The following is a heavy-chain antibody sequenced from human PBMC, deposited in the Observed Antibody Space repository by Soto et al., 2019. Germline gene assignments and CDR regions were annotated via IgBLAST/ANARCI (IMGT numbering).Heavy chain of an antibody. D-gene: IGHD3-3*01. CDR3: ARDKRDLRFLEWSYYFDY. CDR2: ISYDGSNK. Sequence: QVQLVESGGGVVQPGRSLRLSCAASGFTFSSSAMHWVRQAPGKGLEWVAVISYDGSNKYYADSVKGRFTISRDNSKNTLYLQMNSLRAEDTAVYYCARDKRDLRFLEWSYYFDYWGLGTLVTVSS. V-gene: IGHV3-30-3*01. CDR1: GFTFSSSA. J-gene: IGHJ4*02.